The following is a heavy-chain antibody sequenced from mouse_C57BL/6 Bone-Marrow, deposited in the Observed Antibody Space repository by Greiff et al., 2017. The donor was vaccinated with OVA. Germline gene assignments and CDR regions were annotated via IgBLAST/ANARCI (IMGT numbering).Heavy chain of an antibody. CDR3: TTGYYDYDPFAY. Sequence: EVQLQESGAELVRPGASVKLSCTASGFNIKDDYMHWVKQRPEQGLEWIGWIDPENGDTEYASKFQGKATITADTSSNTAYLQLSSLTSEDTAVYYCTTGYYDYDPFAYWGQGTLVTVSA. V-gene: IGHV14-4*01. CDR2: IDPENGDT. CDR1: GFNIKDDY. D-gene: IGHD2-4*01. J-gene: IGHJ3*01.